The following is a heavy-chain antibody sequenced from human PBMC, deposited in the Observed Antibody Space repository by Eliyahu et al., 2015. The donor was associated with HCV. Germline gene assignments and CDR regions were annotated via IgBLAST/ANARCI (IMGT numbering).Heavy chain of an antibody. J-gene: IGHJ4*02. CDR2: ISSSSSYI. CDR3: ARAGVAGKVFDY. V-gene: IGHV3-21*01. CDR1: GFTFSSYS. Sequence: EVQLVESGGGLVKPGGSLRLSCAASGFTFSSYSMNWVRQAPGKGLEWVSSISSSSSYIYYADSVKGRFTISRDNAKNSLYLQMNSLRAEDTAVYYCARAGVAGKVFDYWGQGTLVTVSS. D-gene: IGHD6-19*01.